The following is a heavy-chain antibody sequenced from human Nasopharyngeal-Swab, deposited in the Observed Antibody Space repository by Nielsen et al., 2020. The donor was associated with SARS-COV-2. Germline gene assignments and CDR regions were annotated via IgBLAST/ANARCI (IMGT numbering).Heavy chain of an antibody. CDR2: IYPGDSDT. CDR3: ARLPGYCTNGVCYGDYYYYMDV. Sequence: GESLKISCKGSGYSFTNYWIGWVRQMPGKGLEWMGVIYPGDSDTIYGPSFEGQVTISVDKSISTAYLQWSSLKASDSAMYYCARLPGYCTNGVCYGDYYYYMDVWGKGTTVTVSS. CDR1: GYSFTNYW. D-gene: IGHD2-8*01. V-gene: IGHV5-51*01. J-gene: IGHJ6*03.